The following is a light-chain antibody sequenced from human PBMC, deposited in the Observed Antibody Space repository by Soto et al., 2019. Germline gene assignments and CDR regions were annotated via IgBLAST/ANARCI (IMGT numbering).Light chain of an antibody. J-gene: IGLJ2*01. CDR2: EVS. CDR3: SSYGGSNNVV. V-gene: IGLV2-8*01. CDR1: SSDVGGYSY. Sequence: QSVLTQPPSASGSPGQSVTISCTGTSSDVGGYSYVSWYQQHPGKAPKVMIYEVSRRPSGVPDRFSGSKSGNTASLTVSRLQAGDEADYYCSSYGGSNNVVFGGGTKLTVL.